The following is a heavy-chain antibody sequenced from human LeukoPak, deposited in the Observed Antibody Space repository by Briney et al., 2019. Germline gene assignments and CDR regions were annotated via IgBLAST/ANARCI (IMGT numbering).Heavy chain of an antibody. V-gene: IGHV3-21*01. CDR3: ARDWSGSYRGGDIGPKDAFDI. D-gene: IGHD1-26*01. Sequence: GGSLRLSCAASGFTFSTSSMNWVRQAPGKGLEWVSSITSSSSYIYYADSVKGRFTISRDNAKNPLYLQMNSLRAEDTAVYYCARDWSGSYRGGDIGPKDAFDIWGQGSMVTVSS. CDR2: ITSSSSYI. J-gene: IGHJ3*02. CDR1: GFTFSTSS.